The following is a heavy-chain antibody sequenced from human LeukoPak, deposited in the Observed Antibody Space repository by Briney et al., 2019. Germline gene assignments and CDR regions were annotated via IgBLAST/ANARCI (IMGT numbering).Heavy chain of an antibody. CDR3: ARGLRDSSGREYFQV. D-gene: IGHD3-22*01. CDR1: GYTFTSYD. J-gene: IGHJ1*01. V-gene: IGHV1-8*01. CDR2: MNPNSGNT. Sequence: ASVKVSCKASGYTFTSYDINWVRQATGQGLEWMGWMNPNSGNTGYAQKFQGRVTMTRNTSISTAYTELSSLRSEDTAVYYCARGLRDSSGREYFQVWGQGTLVTVSS.